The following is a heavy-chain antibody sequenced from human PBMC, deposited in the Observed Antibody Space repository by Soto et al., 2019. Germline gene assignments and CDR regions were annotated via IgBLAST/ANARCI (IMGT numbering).Heavy chain of an antibody. CDR1: GFSVSSNY. D-gene: IGHD2-15*01. CDR3: VRGGYAFDY. J-gene: IGHJ4*02. CDR2: IYSGGST. V-gene: IGHV3-66*01. Sequence: EVQLVESGGGLVQPGGSLRLSCAASGFSVSSNYMNWVRQAPGKGLEWVSVIYSGGSTYYADSVKGRFTISRDNSNNTLYLQMNSLRAEDTAVYSCVRGGYAFDYWGQGTLVTVSS.